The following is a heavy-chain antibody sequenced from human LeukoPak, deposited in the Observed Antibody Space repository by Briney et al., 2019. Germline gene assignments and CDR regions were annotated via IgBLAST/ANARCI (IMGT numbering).Heavy chain of an antibody. CDR3: ARATYYYDSSGYIDY. CDR1: GYTFSSNSAA. D-gene: IGHD3-22*01. Sequence: SQTLSLTCAVSGYTFSSNSAAWNWLSQSPSRGLEWLVRTYYRSKGYNDYAVSVKSRITINPDTSKNQFSLQLNSVTPEDTAVYYCARATYYYDSSGYIDYWGQGTLVTVSS. J-gene: IGHJ4*02. CDR2: TYYRSKGYN. V-gene: IGHV6-1*01.